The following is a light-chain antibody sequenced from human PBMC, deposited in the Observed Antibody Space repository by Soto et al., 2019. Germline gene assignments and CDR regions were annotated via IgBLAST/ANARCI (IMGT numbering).Light chain of an antibody. Sequence: QSALTQPPSVSGAPGQRVTISCTGSSSNIGAGYDVHWYQQLPGTAPKLLIYGNNNRPSGVPDRFSGSKSGTSDSLAITGLQAEDEADYYCQSYDSSLSGYVFGTGTKVTVL. V-gene: IGLV1-40*01. CDR3: QSYDSSLSGYV. CDR1: SSNIGAGYD. CDR2: GNN. J-gene: IGLJ1*01.